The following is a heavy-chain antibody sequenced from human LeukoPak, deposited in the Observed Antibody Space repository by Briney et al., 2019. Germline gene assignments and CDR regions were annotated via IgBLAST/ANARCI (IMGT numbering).Heavy chain of an antibody. D-gene: IGHD3-10*01. CDR3: AAYYYGSGSRALDY. V-gene: IGHV3-21*01. J-gene: IGHJ4*02. CDR2: ISGSSTYI. Sequence: GGSLRLSCAVSGFPLSSYSMNWVRQAPGKGLEWVSSISGSSTYIHYADSVKGRFSISRDDAKASLHLQINKLRGEDTAVYYCAAYYYGSGSRALDYWGQGTLVTVSS. CDR1: GFPLSSYS.